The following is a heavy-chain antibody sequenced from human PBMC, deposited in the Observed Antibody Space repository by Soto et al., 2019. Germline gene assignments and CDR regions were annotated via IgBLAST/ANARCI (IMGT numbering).Heavy chain of an antibody. Sequence: QVQLQQWGAGLLKPSETLSLTCAVFGGSFSGYYWSWIRQPPGKGLEWIGEINHSGSTNYNPSLKSRVTISVDTSKNQFSLKLSSVSAADTAVYYCARGPDCSSTSCAVDIWGQGTMVTVSS. CDR3: ARGPDCSSTSCAVDI. CDR2: INHSGST. V-gene: IGHV4-34*01. D-gene: IGHD2-2*01. J-gene: IGHJ3*02. CDR1: GGSFSGYY.